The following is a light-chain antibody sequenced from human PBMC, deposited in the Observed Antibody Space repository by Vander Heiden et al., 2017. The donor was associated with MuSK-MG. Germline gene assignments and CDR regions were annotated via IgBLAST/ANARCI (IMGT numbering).Light chain of an antibody. CDR3: QQRSNWPPWT. CDR1: QSVSSY. J-gene: IGKJ1*01. V-gene: IGKV3-11*01. Sequence: EIMFTQSPAPLSLSPGERATLSCRASQSVSSYLAWYQQKPGQAPRLLIYDASNRATGIPARFSGSGSGTDFTLTISSLEPEDFAVYYCQQRSNWPPWTFGQGTKVEIK. CDR2: DAS.